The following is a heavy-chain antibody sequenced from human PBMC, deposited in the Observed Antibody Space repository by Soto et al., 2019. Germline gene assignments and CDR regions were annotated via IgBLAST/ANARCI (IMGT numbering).Heavy chain of an antibody. D-gene: IGHD3-16*02. Sequence: ESGPTLVNPTQTLTLTCTFSGFSLSSSGMCVSWIRQPPGKALEWLALIDWNDHKYYSTSQRTRLTISKDTSKNQVVLTMANMDPVDTATYFCARIRAGHEFWGVIAPYRFDSWGLGTLVTVSS. CDR2: IDWNDHK. CDR1: GFSLSSSGMC. CDR3: ARIRAGHEFWGVIAPYRFDS. V-gene: IGHV2-70*01. J-gene: IGHJ4*02.